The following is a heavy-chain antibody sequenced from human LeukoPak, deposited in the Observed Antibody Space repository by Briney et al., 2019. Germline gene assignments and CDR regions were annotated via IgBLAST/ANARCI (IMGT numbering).Heavy chain of an antibody. J-gene: IGHJ4*02. CDR1: GFAFSDYS. Sequence: GGSLRLSCAASGFAFSDYSMNWVRQAPGKGLEWVANTRGSGSGMGSGNYYAGAAKGRFTISRDNAKNSLYLQMNSLRAEDTAFYYCARDDNWGFDYWGQGALVTVSS. CDR2: TRGSGSGM. CDR3: ARDDNWGFDY. D-gene: IGHD7-27*01. V-gene: IGHV3-21*05.